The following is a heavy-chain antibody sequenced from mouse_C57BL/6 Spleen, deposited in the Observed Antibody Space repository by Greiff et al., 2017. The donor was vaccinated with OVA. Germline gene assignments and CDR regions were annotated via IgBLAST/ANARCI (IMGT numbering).Heavy chain of an antibody. Sequence: QVQLQQSGAELVKPGASVKLSCKASGYTFTSYWMHWVKQRPGRGLEWIGRIDPNSGGTKYNEKFKSKATLTVDKPSSTAYMQLSSLTSEDSAVYYCARFPPYEYDGGYAMDYWGQGTSVTVSS. CDR1: GYTFTSYW. CDR2: IDPNSGGT. CDR3: ARFPPYEYDGGYAMDY. V-gene: IGHV1-72*01. D-gene: IGHD2-4*01. J-gene: IGHJ4*01.